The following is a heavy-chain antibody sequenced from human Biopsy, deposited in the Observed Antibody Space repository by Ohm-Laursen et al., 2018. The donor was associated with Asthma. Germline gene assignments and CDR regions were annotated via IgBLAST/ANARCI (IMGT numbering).Heavy chain of an antibody. Sequence: SLRLSCAASGFTFSSYAMSWVRQVPGQGLEWVANIKHDGSEKSHVDSLKGRFTISRGNAKNLLFLQMNSLRAEDTAVYYCARTFHFWSPYHAEHYQLWGQGTLVTVSS. CDR2: IKHDGSEK. CDR3: ARTFHFWSPYHAEHYQL. D-gene: IGHD3-3*01. V-gene: IGHV3-7*01. J-gene: IGHJ1*01. CDR1: GFTFSSYA.